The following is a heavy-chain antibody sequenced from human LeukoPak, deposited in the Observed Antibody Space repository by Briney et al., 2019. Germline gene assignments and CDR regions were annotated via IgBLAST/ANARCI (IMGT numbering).Heavy chain of an antibody. CDR3: ARDPSDYGDYMFDY. J-gene: IGHJ4*02. Sequence: GGPLRLSCAMSGFILNNYGMHWVRQPPGKGLEWVAFTWYDGSSNYYAHSVAGRFTISRDNSKKKVFLQMNNVRVEDTAVYYCARDPSDYGDYMFDYWGQGTLVADSS. CDR1: GFILNNYG. V-gene: IGHV3-33*01. CDR2: TWYDGSSN. D-gene: IGHD4-17*01.